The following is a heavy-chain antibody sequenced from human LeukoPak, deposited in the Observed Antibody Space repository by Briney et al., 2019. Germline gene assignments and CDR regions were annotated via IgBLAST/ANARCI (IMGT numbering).Heavy chain of an antibody. CDR2: IYYSGST. D-gene: IGHD6-25*01. CDR3: ASLGAVAANWFDP. CDR1: GGSISSYY. V-gene: IGHV4-59*08. J-gene: IGHJ5*02. Sequence: SSETLSLTCTVSGGSISSYYLSWIRQPPGNGLEWIGYIYYSGSTNYNPSLKSRVTISVDTSKNQFSLKLSSVTAADTAVYYCASLGAVAANWFDPWGQGTLVTVSS.